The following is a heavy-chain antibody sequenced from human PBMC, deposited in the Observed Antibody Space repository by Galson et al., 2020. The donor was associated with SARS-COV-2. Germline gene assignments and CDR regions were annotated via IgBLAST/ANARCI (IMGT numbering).Heavy chain of an antibody. CDR2: TSDDANTQ. J-gene: IGHJ3*01. Sequence: GGSLRLSCVASGFTFSNYGMHWVRQAPGKGLEWVAVTSDDANTQYHADSVRGRFTISRDNSKTTLNLQMNSLTPEDTGLYYCAKDRGAGVPYRTRGAFDVWGPGTMVIVTS. D-gene: IGHD3-10*01. CDR3: AKDRGAGVPYRTRGAFDV. V-gene: IGHV3-30*18. CDR1: GFTFSNYG.